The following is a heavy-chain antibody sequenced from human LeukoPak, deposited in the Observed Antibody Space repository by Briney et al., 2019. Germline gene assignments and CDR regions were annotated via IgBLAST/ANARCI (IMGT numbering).Heavy chain of an antibody. V-gene: IGHV3-30-3*01. CDR2: ISYDGSNK. J-gene: IGHJ2*01. CDR1: GFTFSSYA. CDR3: ARDRVTTVTTARANWYFDL. Sequence: PGGSLRLSCAASGFTFSSYAMHWVRQAPGKGLEWVAVISYDGSNKYYADSVKGRFTISRDNSKNTLYLQMNSLRAEDTAVYYCARDRVTTVTTARANWYFDLWGRGTLVTVSS. D-gene: IGHD4-17*01.